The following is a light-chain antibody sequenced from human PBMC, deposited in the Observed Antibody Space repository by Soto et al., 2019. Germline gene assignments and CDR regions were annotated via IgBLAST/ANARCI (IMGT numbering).Light chain of an antibody. V-gene: IGLV2-14*01. CDR1: SSDVGGYNY. CDR2: DVS. J-gene: IGLJ2*01. CDR3: SSYTSSSNLL. Sequence: QSALTQPASVSGSPGQSITISCTGTSSDVGGYNYVSWYQQHPGKAPKLMIYDVSNRPSGVSNRVSGSKSGNTASLTISGRQAEDEADYYCSSYTSSSNLLFGGGTQLTV.